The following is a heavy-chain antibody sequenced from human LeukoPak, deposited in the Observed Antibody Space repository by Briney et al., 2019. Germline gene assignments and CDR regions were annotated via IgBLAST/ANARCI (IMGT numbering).Heavy chain of an antibody. CDR2: ISSSSSYI. CDR1: GFTFSSYS. D-gene: IGHD2-15*01. V-gene: IGHV3-21*01. J-gene: IGHJ6*03. Sequence: GGSLRLSCAASGFTFSSYSMNWVRQAPGKGLEWVSSISSSSSYIYYADSVKGRFTISRDNAKNSLYLQMNSLRAEDTAVYYCARDALGYCSGGSCRGYYYYYMDVWGKGTTVTISS. CDR3: ARDALGYCSGGSCRGYYYYYMDV.